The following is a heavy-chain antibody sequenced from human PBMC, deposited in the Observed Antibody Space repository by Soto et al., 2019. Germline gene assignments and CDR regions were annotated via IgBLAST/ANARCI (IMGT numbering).Heavy chain of an antibody. D-gene: IGHD2-15*01. J-gene: IGHJ6*02. V-gene: IGHV4-31*03. Sequence: QVQLQESGPGLVKPSQTLSLTCTVSGGSISSGGYYWSWIRQHPGKGLEWIGYIYYSGSTYYNPSLKSRVTISVDTSKNQFSLKLSSVTAADTAVYYCARDCSGGSCYRSGMDVWCQGTTVTVSS. CDR2: IYYSGST. CDR3: ARDCSGGSCYRSGMDV. CDR1: GGSISSGGYY.